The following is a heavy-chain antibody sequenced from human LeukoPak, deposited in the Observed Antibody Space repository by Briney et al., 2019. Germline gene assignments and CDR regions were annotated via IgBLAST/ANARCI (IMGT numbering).Heavy chain of an antibody. J-gene: IGHJ4*02. Sequence: GASVRVSCKASGYTFTGYYMHWVRQAPGQGLEWMGRINPNNGGTNYAQRFQGRVTMTRDTSISTAYMELSRLTSDETAVCHFVIAQNYYHHSRDHWPQGTLVTVFS. CDR2: INPNNGGT. D-gene: IGHD3-10*01. CDR1: GYTFTGYY. CDR3: VIAQNYYHHSRDH. V-gene: IGHV1-2*06.